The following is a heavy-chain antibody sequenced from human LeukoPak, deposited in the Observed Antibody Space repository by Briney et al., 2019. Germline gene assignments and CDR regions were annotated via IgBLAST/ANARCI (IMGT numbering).Heavy chain of an antibody. V-gene: IGHV1-69*04. CDR2: IIPILGIA. D-gene: IGHD2-15*01. CDR3: ARDQGYCSGGSCYHHPNFDY. CDR1: GGTFSSYA. Sequence: GASVKVSCKASGGTFSSYAISWVRQAPGQGLEWMGRIIPILGIANYAQKFQGRVTITADKSTSTAYMELSSLRSEDTAVYYCARDQGYCSGGSCYHHPNFDYWGQGTLVTVSS. J-gene: IGHJ4*02.